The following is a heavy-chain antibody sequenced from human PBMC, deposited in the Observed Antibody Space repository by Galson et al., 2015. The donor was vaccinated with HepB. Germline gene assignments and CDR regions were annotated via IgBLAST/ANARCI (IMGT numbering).Heavy chain of an antibody. CDR3: AREFSYVYSGYYARGY. D-gene: IGHD3-22*01. V-gene: IGHV1-2*02. J-gene: IGHJ4*02. CDR2: INPNSGNT. CDR1: GDTFTDFY. Sequence: SVKVSCKASGDTFTDFYMHWVRQAPGQGLEWMGWINPNSGNTNYAQKFQGRVTMTRDASISTAYMELSRLRSDDTAVYYCAREFSYVYSGYYARGYLGPGTLVTVSS.